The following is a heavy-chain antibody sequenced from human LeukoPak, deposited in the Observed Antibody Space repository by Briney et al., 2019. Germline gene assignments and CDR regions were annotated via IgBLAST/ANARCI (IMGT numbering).Heavy chain of an antibody. CDR3: ARRSLDYGGNYYGMDV. D-gene: IGHD4-23*01. V-gene: IGHV4-59*08. J-gene: IGHJ6*02. Sequence: PSETLSLTCTVSGGSISSYYWSWIRQPPGKGLEWIGYIYHSGSTNYNPSLKSRVTISVDTSKDQFSLKLSSVTAADTAVYYCARRSLDYGGNYYGMDVWGQGTTVTVSS. CDR2: IYHSGST. CDR1: GGSISSYY.